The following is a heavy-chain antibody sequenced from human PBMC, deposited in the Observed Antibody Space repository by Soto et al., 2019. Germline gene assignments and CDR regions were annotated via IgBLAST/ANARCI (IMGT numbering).Heavy chain of an antibody. J-gene: IGHJ4*02. Sequence: EVQILESGGGLVQPGGSLRLSCAASGFPFSNYAMAWVRQAPGKGLEWVSAISGTTGHAFYADSVKDRFTISRDTSKNSLYLQMDSLRAEDTAVYHCARAPSEYIWGSYLRYYEYWGQGTLVTVSS. CDR2: ISGTTGHA. CDR3: ARAPSEYIWGSYLRYYEY. CDR1: GFPFSNYA. D-gene: IGHD3-16*01. V-gene: IGHV3-23*01.